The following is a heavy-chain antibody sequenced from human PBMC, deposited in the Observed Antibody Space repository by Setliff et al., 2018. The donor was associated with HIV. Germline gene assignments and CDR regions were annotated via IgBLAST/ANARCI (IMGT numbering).Heavy chain of an antibody. V-gene: IGHV3-30*01. CDR1: GFTFRDFA. CDR2: ISYDGSRI. J-gene: IGHJ4*02. D-gene: IGHD3-3*01. CDR3: ASARIPTGGVSTSLDY. Sequence: PGGSLRLSCVGSGFTFRDFAMHWVRQAPGKGLEWVSSISYDGSRIHYADSVKGRFSISRDNSKNTLSLQVNGLGPEDTAVYYCASARIPTGGVSTSLDYWGQGTLVTVSS.